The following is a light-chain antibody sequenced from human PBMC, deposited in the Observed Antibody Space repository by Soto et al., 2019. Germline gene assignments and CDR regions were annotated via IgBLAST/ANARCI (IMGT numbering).Light chain of an antibody. CDR1: QTISSW. CDR2: KAS. CDR3: QHYNSYSEA. V-gene: IGKV1-5*03. Sequence: XIEMTQSPATLSASVGDRITISCRSSQTISSWLEWYQQKTGKATKLMIYKASTLKSGVPSRFSGSGSGKEFTITISSLQPDDFATYYCQHYNSYSEAFGQGTKVAIK. J-gene: IGKJ1*01.